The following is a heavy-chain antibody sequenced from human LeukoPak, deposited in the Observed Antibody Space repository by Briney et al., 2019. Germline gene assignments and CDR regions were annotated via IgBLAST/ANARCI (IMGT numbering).Heavy chain of an antibody. Sequence: GGSLRLSCAASGFTFSSYWMSWVRQDPGKGLEWVANIKQDGSEKYYVDSVKGRFTISRDNAKNSLYLQMNSLRAEDTAVYYCAGDYGDYGDYGCFDYWGQGTLVTVSS. J-gene: IGHJ4*02. V-gene: IGHV3-7*01. CDR1: GFTFSSYW. CDR2: IKQDGSEK. D-gene: IGHD4-17*01. CDR3: AGDYGDYGDYGCFDY.